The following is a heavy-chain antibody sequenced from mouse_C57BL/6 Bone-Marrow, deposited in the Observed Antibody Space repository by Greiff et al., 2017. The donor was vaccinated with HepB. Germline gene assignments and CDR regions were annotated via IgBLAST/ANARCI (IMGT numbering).Heavy chain of an antibody. CDR1: GYAFSSYW. J-gene: IGHJ3*01. V-gene: IGHV1-80*01. D-gene: IGHD2-3*01. CDR2: IYPGDGDT. Sequence: QVQLQQSGAELVKPGASVKISCKASGYAFSSYWMNWVKQRPGKGLEWIGQIYPGDGDTNYNGKFKGKATLTADKSSSTAYMQLSSLTSEDSAVYFCSRGRLDDGYPAWFAYWGQGTLVTVSA. CDR3: SRGRLDDGYPAWFAY.